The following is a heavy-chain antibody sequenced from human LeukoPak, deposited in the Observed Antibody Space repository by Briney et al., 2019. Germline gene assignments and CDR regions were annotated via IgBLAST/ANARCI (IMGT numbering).Heavy chain of an antibody. CDR2: IYTSGST. CDR1: GGSISSGSYY. V-gene: IGHV4-61*02. CDR3: ARLAGYYYYYYMDV. J-gene: IGHJ6*03. Sequence: SQTLSLTCTASGGSISSGSYYWSWIRQPAGKGLEWIGRIYTSGSTNYNPSLKSRVTISVDTSKNQFSLKLSSVTAADTAVYYCARLAGYYYYYYMDVWGKGTTVTISS. D-gene: IGHD6-25*01.